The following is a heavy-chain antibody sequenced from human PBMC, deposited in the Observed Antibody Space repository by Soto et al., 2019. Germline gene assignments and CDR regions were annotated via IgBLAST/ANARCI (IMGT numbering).Heavy chain of an antibody. CDR1: GFTFSSYG. J-gene: IGHJ4*02. D-gene: IGHD1-26*01. CDR3: ARDPIVGAKYFDY. V-gene: IGHV3-33*01. Sequence: GGSLRLSCAASGFTFSSYGVHWVRQAPGKGLEWVAVIWYDGSNKYYADSVKGRFTISRDNSKNTLYLQMNSLRAEDTAVYYCARDPIVGAKYFDYWGQGTLVTVSS. CDR2: IWYDGSNK.